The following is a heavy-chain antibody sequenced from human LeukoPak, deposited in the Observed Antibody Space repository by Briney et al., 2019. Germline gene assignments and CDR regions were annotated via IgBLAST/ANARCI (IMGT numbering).Heavy chain of an antibody. CDR3: ARDHYGDYGFDY. D-gene: IGHD4-17*01. V-gene: IGHV3-21*01. Sequence: TTGGSLRLSCAASGFIFSSYSINWVRQAPGKGLEWVSSITSSSRYIYYADSVKGRFTISRDNAKNSLYLQMNSLRAEDTAVYYCARDHYGDYGFDYWGQGTLVTVSS. CDR1: GFIFSSYS. CDR2: ITSSSRYI. J-gene: IGHJ4*02.